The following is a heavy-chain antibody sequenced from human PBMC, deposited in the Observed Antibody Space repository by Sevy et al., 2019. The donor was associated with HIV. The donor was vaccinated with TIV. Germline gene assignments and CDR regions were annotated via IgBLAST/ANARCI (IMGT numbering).Heavy chain of an antibody. CDR1: GFNFNDYA. Sequence: GGSLRLSCIASGFNFNDYAMHWVRQVPGKGLEWVSGINWFGTIIGYGDSVKGRFTISRDNARKSVYLEMNSLSPEDTALYYCATDLAQGGTLNFYYYGMDFWGQGTTVTVSS. D-gene: IGHD3-16*01. J-gene: IGHJ6*02. CDR2: INWFGTII. CDR3: ATDLAQGGTLNFYYYGMDF. V-gene: IGHV3-9*01.